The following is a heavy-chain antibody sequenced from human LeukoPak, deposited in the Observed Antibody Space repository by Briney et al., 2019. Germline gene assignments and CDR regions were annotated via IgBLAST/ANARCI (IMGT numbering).Heavy chain of an antibody. V-gene: IGHV4-59*08. CDR2: IYYSGST. CDR3: ARRRRYSLDY. D-gene: IGHD5-18*01. Sequence: PSETHCLTCTVSGGSISSYYWSWIRQPPGKGLEWIGYIYYSGSTNYNPSLKSRVTISVDTSKNQFSLKLSSVTAADTAVYYCARRRRYSLDYWGQGTLVTVSS. J-gene: IGHJ4*02. CDR1: GGSISSYY.